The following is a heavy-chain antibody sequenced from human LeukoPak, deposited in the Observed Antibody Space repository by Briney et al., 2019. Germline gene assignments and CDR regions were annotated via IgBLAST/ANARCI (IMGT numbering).Heavy chain of an antibody. D-gene: IGHD1-20*01. Sequence: ASVKVSCKASGYTFTGYYMHWVRQAPGQGLEWMGWINPNSGGTNYAQKFQGRVTMTRDTSISTAYMELSRLRSDDTAVYYCARVLVRYNWKLGGDYYFDYWGQGTLVTVSS. J-gene: IGHJ4*02. CDR3: ARVLVRYNWKLGGDYYFDY. CDR2: INPNSGGT. CDR1: GYTFTGYY. V-gene: IGHV1-2*02.